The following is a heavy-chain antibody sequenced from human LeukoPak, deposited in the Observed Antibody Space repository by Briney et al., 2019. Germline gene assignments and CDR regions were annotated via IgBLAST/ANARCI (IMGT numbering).Heavy chain of an antibody. V-gene: IGHV4-4*07. D-gene: IGHD6-19*01. CDR1: GGSISSYY. CDR2: IYTSGST. Sequence: PSETLSLTCTVSGGSISSYYWSWIRQPAGKGLEWIGRIYTSGSTNYNPSLKSRVTMSVDTSKNQFSLKLSSVTAADTAVYYCARESKGAVAGRYYYYYYMDVWGKGTTVTVSS. CDR3: ARESKGAVAGRYYYYYYMDV. J-gene: IGHJ6*03.